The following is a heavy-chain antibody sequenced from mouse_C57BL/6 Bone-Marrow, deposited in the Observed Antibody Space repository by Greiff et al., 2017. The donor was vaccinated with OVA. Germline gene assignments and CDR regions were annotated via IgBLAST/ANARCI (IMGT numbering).Heavy chain of an antibody. V-gene: IGHV1-42*01. CDR3: ARWGYDAMDY. CDR1: GYSFTGYY. Sequence: VQLQQSGPELVKPGASVKISCKASGYSFTGYYMNWVKQSPEKSLEWIGEINPSTGGTTYNQKFKAKDTLTVDKSSSTAYMQLKSLTSEDSAVYYCARWGYDAMDYWGQGTSVTVSS. J-gene: IGHJ4*01. D-gene: IGHD3-1*01. CDR2: INPSTGGT.